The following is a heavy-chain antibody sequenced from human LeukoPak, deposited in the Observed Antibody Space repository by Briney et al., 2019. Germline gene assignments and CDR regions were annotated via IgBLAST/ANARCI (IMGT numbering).Heavy chain of an antibody. Sequence: GGSLRLSCAASGFTFSSYGMHWVRQAPGKGLEWVAFIRYDGSNKYYADSVKGRFTISRDNSKNTLYLQMNSLRAEDTALYLCAGGDRNGWYFYYWGQGTLVTVSS. CDR1: GFTFSSYG. CDR2: IRYDGSNK. V-gene: IGHV3-30*02. D-gene: IGHD6-19*01. CDR3: AGGDRNGWYFYY. J-gene: IGHJ4*02.